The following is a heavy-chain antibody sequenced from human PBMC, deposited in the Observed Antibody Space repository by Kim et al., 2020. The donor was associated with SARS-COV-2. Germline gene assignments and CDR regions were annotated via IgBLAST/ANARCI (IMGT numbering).Heavy chain of an antibody. CDR3: ASRSFWFGELGAFDI. V-gene: IGHV1-69*01. D-gene: IGHD3-10*01. J-gene: IGHJ3*02. Sequence: QKFQSRVTITADESTSTAYMELSSLRSEDTAVYYCASRSFWFGELGAFDIWGQGTMVTVSS.